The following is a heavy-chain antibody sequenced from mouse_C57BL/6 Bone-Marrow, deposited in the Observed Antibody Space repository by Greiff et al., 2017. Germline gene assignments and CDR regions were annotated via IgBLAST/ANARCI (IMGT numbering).Heavy chain of an antibody. CDR3: ARSGAWFAY. V-gene: IGHV1-76*01. CDR2: IYPGSGNT. CDR1: GYTFTVYY. Sequence: VQLQQSGAELVRPGASVKLSCKASGYTFTVYYINWVKQRPGQGLEWIARIYPGSGNTYYNEKFKGKATLTAEKSSSTAYMQLSSLTSEDSAVYFCARSGAWFAYWGQGTLVTVSA. J-gene: IGHJ3*01.